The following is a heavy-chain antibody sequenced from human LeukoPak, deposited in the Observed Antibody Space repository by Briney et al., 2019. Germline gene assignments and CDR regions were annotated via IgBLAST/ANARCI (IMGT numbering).Heavy chain of an antibody. CDR3: ARVPSDYSDNALDI. Sequence: ASVTVSCVASGYTFTGYYMHWVRQAPGQGLEWMGWINPNSGGTNYAQKFQDRVTMTRDTSISTAYMELSSLRSDDTAVCYCARVPSDYSDNALDIWGQGTLVTVSS. J-gene: IGHJ3*02. CDR2: INPNSGGT. D-gene: IGHD3-22*01. V-gene: IGHV1-2*02. CDR1: GYTFTGYY.